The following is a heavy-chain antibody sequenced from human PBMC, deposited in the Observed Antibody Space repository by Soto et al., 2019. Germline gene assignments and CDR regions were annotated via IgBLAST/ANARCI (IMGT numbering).Heavy chain of an antibody. J-gene: IGHJ5*02. Sequence: ASVKVSCKASGGTFSSYTISWVRQAPGQGLEWMGRIIPILGIANYAQKFQGRVTITADKSTSTAYMELSSLRSEDTAVYYCARDYYDSSGYLLGSPSWGQGTMVTVSS. V-gene: IGHV1-69*04. CDR1: GGTFSSYT. CDR3: ARDYYDSSGYLLGSPS. D-gene: IGHD3-22*01. CDR2: IIPILGIA.